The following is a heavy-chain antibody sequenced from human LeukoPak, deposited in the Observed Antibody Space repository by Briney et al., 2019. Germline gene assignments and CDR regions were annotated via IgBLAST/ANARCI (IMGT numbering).Heavy chain of an antibody. CDR1: GFTFSDYY. V-gene: IGHV3-11*01. CDR2: ISSSGSTI. CDR3: ARVPAALNWFDP. J-gene: IGHJ5*02. Sequence: PGGSLRLSCAASGFTFSDYYMSWIRQAPGKGLEWVSYISSSGSTIYYADSVKGRFTISRDNAKNSLYLQMNSLRAEGTAVYYCARVPAALNWFDPWGQGTLVTVSS.